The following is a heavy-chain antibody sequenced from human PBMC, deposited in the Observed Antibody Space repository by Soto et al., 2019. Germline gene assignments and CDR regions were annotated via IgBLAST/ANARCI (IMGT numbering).Heavy chain of an antibody. CDR2: IKSRNDGGTT. V-gene: IGHV3-15*07. J-gene: IGHJ4*02. Sequence: GGSLRLSCAASGFTFITAWMNWVRQAPGKGLEWVGRIKSRNDGGTTDYAAPVKGRFIISRDNAKNSLYLQINSLRAEDTAVYYCASYGSGSYALSYWGQGTLVTVSS. D-gene: IGHD3-10*01. CDR3: ASYGSGSYALSY. CDR1: GFTFITAW.